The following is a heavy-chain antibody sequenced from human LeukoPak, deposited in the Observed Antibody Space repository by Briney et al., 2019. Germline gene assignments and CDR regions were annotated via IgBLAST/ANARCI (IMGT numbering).Heavy chain of an antibody. D-gene: IGHD6-13*01. Sequence: SETLSLTCTVAGGSIISYYWSWIRQPPGKGLEWIGYIYYIGSTNYNPSLKIRVTISVDTSKNQFSLKLSSVTAADRAVYYCARHLHSSSWYRGENWFDPWGQGTLVTVSS. CDR1: GGSIISYY. V-gene: IGHV4-59*01. CDR2: IYYIGST. J-gene: IGHJ5*02. CDR3: ARHLHSSSWYRGENWFDP.